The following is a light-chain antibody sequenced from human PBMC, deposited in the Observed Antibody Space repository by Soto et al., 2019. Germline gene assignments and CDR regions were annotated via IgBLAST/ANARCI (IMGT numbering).Light chain of an antibody. CDR3: QQYSTFPHP. CDR1: QSVSNSF. V-gene: IGKV3-20*01. CDR2: GVT. J-gene: IGKJ2*01. Sequence: SVLTQSPGTLSLSPGERATLSCRASQSVSNSFFAWYQQKPGQAPRLLIYGVTSRATGIPDRFSGSGSRPDFTLTISRLEPEDFVMYYCQQYSTFPHPFGQGTKLDVK.